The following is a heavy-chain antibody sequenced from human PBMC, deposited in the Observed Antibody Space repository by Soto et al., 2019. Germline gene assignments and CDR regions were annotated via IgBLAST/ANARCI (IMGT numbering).Heavy chain of an antibody. V-gene: IGHV1-2*02. CDR1: GYTLTDNY. Sequence: QVQLVQSGAEVKRPGASVKVSCKASGYTLTDNYMHWVREAPGQGLEWMGWINPNGGTNYAQEFQGRGTMNRDNSISTAYMELSRLRSDDTAVYYCARSLTTLTTLLDYWGQGTLVTVSS. J-gene: IGHJ4*02. CDR2: INPNGGT. CDR3: ARSLTTLTTLLDY. D-gene: IGHD4-17*01.